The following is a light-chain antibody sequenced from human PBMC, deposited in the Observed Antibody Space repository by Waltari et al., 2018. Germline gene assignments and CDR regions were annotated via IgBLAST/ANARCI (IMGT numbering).Light chain of an antibody. J-gene: IGKJ4*01. Sequence: DIQMTQSPSPLSVSVGDRVTITCRASQDISNFLAWYQQKPGKVPKFLIYGASSLQSGVPSRFSGNGSGTDFTLTINSLHPEDVGVYYCQKYDSAPLTFGGGTRVDIK. CDR2: GAS. CDR3: QKYDSAPLT. V-gene: IGKV1-27*01. CDR1: QDISNF.